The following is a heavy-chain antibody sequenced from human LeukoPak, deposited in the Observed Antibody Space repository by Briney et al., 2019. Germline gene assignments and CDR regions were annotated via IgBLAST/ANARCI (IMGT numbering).Heavy chain of an antibody. J-gene: IGHJ4*02. CDR1: GYTFTGYY. CDR2: IHPNSGAT. CDR3: ARDYTVTKPFDY. D-gene: IGHD4-17*01. V-gene: IGHV1-2*02. Sequence: ASVKVSCKASGYTFTGYYMHWVRQAPGQGLEWMGWIHPNSGATNYAQKFQGRVTMTRDTSISTAYMELRSLRSDDTAVYYCARDYTVTKPFDYWGQGTLVTVSS.